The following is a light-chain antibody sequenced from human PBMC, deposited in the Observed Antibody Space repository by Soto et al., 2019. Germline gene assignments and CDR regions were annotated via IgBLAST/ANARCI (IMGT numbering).Light chain of an antibody. CDR2: AAS. J-gene: IGKJ1*01. Sequence: DIQMTQSPSTLSASVGDRVTITCRASQGISSYLAWYQQKPGKAPELLIYAASTLQSGVPSRFSGSGSGTDFTLTISSLQPEDSATYYCQQLNTYPPWTFGQGTKVDIK. CDR1: QGISSY. V-gene: IGKV1-9*01. CDR3: QQLNTYPPWT.